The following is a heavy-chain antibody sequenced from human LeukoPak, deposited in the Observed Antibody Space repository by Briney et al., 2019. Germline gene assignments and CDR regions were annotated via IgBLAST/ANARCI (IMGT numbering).Heavy chain of an antibody. J-gene: IGHJ3*02. CDR2: ISSSGST. D-gene: IGHD3-22*01. CDR1: GDSISSGDYY. Sequence: PSETLSLTCTVSGDSISSGDYYWSWIRQPAGKGLEWIGRISSSGSTNYNPSLKSRVTIPVDTSKNQFSLKLSSVTAADTAVYFCARGPYSYDSSGAFDIWGQGTMVNVPS. CDR3: ARGPYSYDSSGAFDI. V-gene: IGHV4-61*02.